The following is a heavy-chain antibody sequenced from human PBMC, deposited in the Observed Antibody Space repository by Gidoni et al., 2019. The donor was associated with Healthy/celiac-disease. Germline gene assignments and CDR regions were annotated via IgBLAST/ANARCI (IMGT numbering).Heavy chain of an antibody. CDR3: AREYYDFWSGYYTSLKYYYYMDV. Sequence: QVQLVQSGAEVKKPGASVKVSCKASGYTFTSYGISWVRQAPGQGLEWMGWISAYNGNTNYAQKLQGRVTMTTDTYTRTAYMELRSLRSDDTAVYYCAREYYDFWSGYYTSLKYYYYMDVWGKGTTVTVSS. CDR2: ISAYNGNT. CDR1: GYTFTSYG. V-gene: IGHV1-18*01. J-gene: IGHJ6*03. D-gene: IGHD3-3*01.